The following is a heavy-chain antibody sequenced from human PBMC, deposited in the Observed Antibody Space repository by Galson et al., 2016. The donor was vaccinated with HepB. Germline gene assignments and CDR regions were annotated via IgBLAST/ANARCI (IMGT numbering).Heavy chain of an antibody. J-gene: IGHJ2*01. CDR3: ARDRGYCSGGSCLYWYFDL. Sequence: SVKVSCKASGGSFSGYGFTWVRQAPGQGLEWMGGIIPIFGTANYAQKFQDRVTITADEFTNTAYMELSSLRSEDTAVYYCARDRGYCSGGSCLYWYFDLWGRGTLVT. CDR2: IIPIFGTA. V-gene: IGHV1-69*13. D-gene: IGHD2-15*01. CDR1: GGSFSGYG.